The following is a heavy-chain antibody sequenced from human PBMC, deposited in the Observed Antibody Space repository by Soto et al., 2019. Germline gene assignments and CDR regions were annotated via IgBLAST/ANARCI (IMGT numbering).Heavy chain of an antibody. CDR2: ISGSGGGT. J-gene: IGHJ6*04. V-gene: IGHV3-23*01. Sequence: GSLRLSCAASGFTFSTYAMSWVRQAPGKGLEWVSAISGSGGGTYYADPVKGRFTISRDNSKNTLYLELNSLRAEDTAVYYCARDGGYSGYDVKGDVWGKGTTVTVSS. D-gene: IGHD5-12*01. CDR3: ARDGGYSGYDVKGDV. CDR1: GFTFSTYA.